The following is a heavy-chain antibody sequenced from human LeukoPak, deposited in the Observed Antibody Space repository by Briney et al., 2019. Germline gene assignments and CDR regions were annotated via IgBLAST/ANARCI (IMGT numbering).Heavy chain of an antibody. CDR2: ISYDGSNK. CDR1: GFTFSSYA. D-gene: IGHD3-16*01. Sequence: GRALRLSCAASGFTFSSYAMHWVRQAPGRGLEWVAVISYDGSNKYYADSVKGRFTISRDDAKNSLYLQMNSLRAQDTAVYYCARDMGGYFDYWGQGTLVTVSS. CDR3: ARDMGGYFDY. V-gene: IGHV3-30-3*01. J-gene: IGHJ4*02.